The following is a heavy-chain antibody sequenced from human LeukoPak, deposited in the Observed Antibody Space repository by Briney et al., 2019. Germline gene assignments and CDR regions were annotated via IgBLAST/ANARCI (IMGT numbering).Heavy chain of an antibody. V-gene: IGHV4-61*02. CDR2: IYTSGST. J-gene: IGHJ4*02. CDR1: GGSISSGSYY. Sequence: RPSETLSLTCTVSGGSISSGSYYWSWIRQPAGKELEWIGRIYTSGSTNYNPSLKSRVTISVDTSKNQFSLKLSSVTAADTAVYYCAREPSAGYGGNPLDYWGQGPLVTVSS. D-gene: IGHD4-23*01. CDR3: AREPSAGYGGNPLDY.